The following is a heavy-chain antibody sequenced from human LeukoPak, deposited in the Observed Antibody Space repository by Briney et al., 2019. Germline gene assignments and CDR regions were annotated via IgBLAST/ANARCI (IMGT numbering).Heavy chain of an antibody. V-gene: IGHV3-30*02. J-gene: IGHJ5*02. CDR2: IRYDGSNK. D-gene: IGHD6-6*01. CDR3: AKGPYSSSSDNWFDP. CDR1: GFTFSSYG. Sequence: TGGSLRLSCAASGFTFSSYGMHWVRQAPGKGLEWGAFIRYDGSNKYYADSVKGRFTISRDNSKNTLYLQMNSLRAEDTAVYYCAKGPYSSSSDNWFDPWGQGTLVTVSS.